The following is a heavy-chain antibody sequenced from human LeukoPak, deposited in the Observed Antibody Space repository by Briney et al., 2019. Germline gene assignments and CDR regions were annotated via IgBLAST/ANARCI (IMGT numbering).Heavy chain of an antibody. CDR2: IIPIFGTA. D-gene: IGHD3-22*01. CDR1: GGTFSSYA. V-gene: IGHV1-69*06. J-gene: IGHJ1*01. CDR3: ARGSRYYDSSGYSEYFQH. Sequence: ASVKVSCKASGGTFSSYAISWVRQAPGQGLEWMGGIIPIFGTANYAQKFQGRVTITADKSTSTAYMELSSLRSEDTAVYYCARGSRYYDSSGYSEYFQHWGQGTLVTVSS.